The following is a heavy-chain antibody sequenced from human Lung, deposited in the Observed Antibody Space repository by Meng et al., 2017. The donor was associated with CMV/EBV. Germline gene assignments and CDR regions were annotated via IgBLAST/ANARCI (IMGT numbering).Heavy chain of an antibody. CDR2: IYSGGST. J-gene: IGHJ6*02. CDR1: GFTVSGNY. Sequence: GESXKISCPASGFTVSGNYMNWVRQAPGKGLEWVSVIYSGGSTYYADSAKGRFTISRDNSKNTLYLQMNSLRAEDTAVYYCARDSYGMDVWGQGTTVTVSS. V-gene: IGHV3-53*01. CDR3: ARDSYGMDV.